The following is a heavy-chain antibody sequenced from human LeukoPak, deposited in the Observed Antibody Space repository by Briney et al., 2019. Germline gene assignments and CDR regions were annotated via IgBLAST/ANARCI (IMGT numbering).Heavy chain of an antibody. CDR3: AREFAQLPAAPRSGMDV. Sequence: VQPGGSLRLSCAASGFTFSSYWMSWVRQAPGKGLEWVANIKQDGSEKYYVDSVKGRFTISRDNAKNSLYLQMNSLRAEDTAVYYCAREFAQLPAAPRSGMDVWGQGTTVTVSS. V-gene: IGHV3-7*01. CDR1: GFTFSSYW. D-gene: IGHD2-2*01. J-gene: IGHJ6*02. CDR2: IKQDGSEK.